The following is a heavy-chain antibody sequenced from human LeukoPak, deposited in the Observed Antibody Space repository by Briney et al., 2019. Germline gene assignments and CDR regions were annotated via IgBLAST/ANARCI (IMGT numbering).Heavy chain of an antibody. V-gene: IGHV4-39*01. CDR2: IYDSGST. CDR1: GGSIRSSYYY. Sequence: SETLSLTCTVSGGSIRSSYYYWGWIRQPPGKGLEWIGSIYDSGSTYYNPSLKSRVTISVDTSKNQFSLKLSSVTDADTAVYYCARMVRYFEYFDYWGQGTLVTVSS. J-gene: IGHJ4*02. D-gene: IGHD3-9*01. CDR3: ARMVRYFEYFDY.